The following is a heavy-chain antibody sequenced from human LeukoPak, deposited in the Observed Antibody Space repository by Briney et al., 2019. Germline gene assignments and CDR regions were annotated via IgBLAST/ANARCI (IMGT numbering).Heavy chain of an antibody. D-gene: IGHD3-22*01. CDR3: AKDPTDSSGYYCIY. Sequence: GGSLRLSCAASGFTFSSYGMHWVRQAPGKGLEWVAFIRYDGSNKYYADSVKGRFTISRDNSKNTLYLQMNSLRAEDTAVYYCAKDPTDSSGYYCIYWGQGTLVTVSS. CDR2: IRYDGSNK. CDR1: GFTFSSYG. J-gene: IGHJ4*02. V-gene: IGHV3-30*02.